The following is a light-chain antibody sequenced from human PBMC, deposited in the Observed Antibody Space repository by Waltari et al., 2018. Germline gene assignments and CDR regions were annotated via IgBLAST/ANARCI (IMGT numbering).Light chain of an antibody. CDR2: DFT. J-gene: IGLJ1*01. V-gene: IGLV2-14*01. Sequence: QSALTQPASVSGSPGQSITISCTGTSSYVGGYNHVSWYQQTPGKAPKLLIYDFTKRPLGVSNRYSGSKSGNTASLTISGLQAEDEAVYYCSSYRTSSTFVFGPGTKVTVL. CDR1: SSYVGGYNH. CDR3: SSYRTSSTFV.